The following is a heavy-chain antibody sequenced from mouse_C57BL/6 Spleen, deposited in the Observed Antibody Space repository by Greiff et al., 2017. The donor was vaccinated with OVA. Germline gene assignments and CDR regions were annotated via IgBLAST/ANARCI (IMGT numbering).Heavy chain of an antibody. Sequence: QVQLQQPGAELVKPGASVKLSCKASGYTFTSYWMQWVKQRPGQGLEWIGEIDPSDSYTNYNQKFKGKATLTVDTSSSTAYMQLSSLTSEDSAVYYCANYGRPPYYFDYWGKGTTLTVSS. CDR3: ANYGRPPYYFDY. D-gene: IGHD1-1*01. CDR1: GYTFTSYW. CDR2: IDPSDSYT. J-gene: IGHJ2*01. V-gene: IGHV1-50*01.